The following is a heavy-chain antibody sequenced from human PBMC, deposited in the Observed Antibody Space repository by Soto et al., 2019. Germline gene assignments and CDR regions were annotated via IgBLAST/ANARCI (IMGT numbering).Heavy chain of an antibody. CDR2: INYSGTT. Sequence: QLQLQESGPGLVKPSETLSLTCSVSDGSMNSDSYYWGWIRQPPGKGLEWIGVINYSGTTFHNVSLKSGVTMSVESSRNQLSLKLCSVTAADTAVYYCARLGGYVSVGYYYLWDSWGQGTLVTVSS. D-gene: IGHD3-22*01. CDR3: ARLGGYVSVGYYYLWDS. J-gene: IGHJ4*02. CDR1: DGSMNSDSYY. V-gene: IGHV4-39*01.